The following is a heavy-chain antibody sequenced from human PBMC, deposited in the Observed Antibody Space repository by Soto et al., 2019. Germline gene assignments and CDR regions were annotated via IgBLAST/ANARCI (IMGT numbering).Heavy chain of an antibody. CDR2: ISYDGSNK. CDR3: ARDLRFWGFGELD. V-gene: IGHV3-30-3*01. D-gene: IGHD3-10*01. J-gene: IGHJ4*02. CDR1: GLTFSSYA. Sequence: QVQLVESGGGVVQPGRSLRLSCAASGLTFSSYAMHWVRQAPGKGLEWVAVISYDGSNKYYADSVKGRFTISRDNSKNTLYLQMNSLGAEDTAVYYCARDLRFWGFGELDWGQGTLVTVSS.